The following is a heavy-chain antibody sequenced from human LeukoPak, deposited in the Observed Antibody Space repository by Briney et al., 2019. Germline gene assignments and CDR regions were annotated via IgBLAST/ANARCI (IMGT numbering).Heavy chain of an antibody. D-gene: IGHD2-8*01. Sequence: PGGSLRLSCAASGFTVSSNYMSWVRQAPGKGLEWVSVIYSGGSTYYADSVKGRFTISRHNSKNTPYLQMNSLRAEDTAVYYCARGEYCTNGVCYNYYGMDVWGQGTTVTVSS. CDR1: GFTVSSNY. CDR3: ARGEYCTNGVCYNYYGMDV. V-gene: IGHV3-53*04. J-gene: IGHJ6*02. CDR2: IYSGGST.